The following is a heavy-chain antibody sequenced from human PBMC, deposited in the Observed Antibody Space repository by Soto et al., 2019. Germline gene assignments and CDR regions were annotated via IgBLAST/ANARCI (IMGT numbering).Heavy chain of an antibody. CDR1: GYTFTRNY. Sequence: QVQLVQSGAEVKDPGASVKVSCKTSGYTFTRNYIHWVRQAPGQGLEWMGVINPDGGRTSYAQNFQGRLTVTSEMSTSRVYMELSSLKFDDTAVYYCSRTIGVAEVAGGWWAYYFDSWGQGTRVTVSS. J-gene: IGHJ4*02. CDR3: SRTIGVAEVAGGWWAYYFDS. D-gene: IGHD6-13*01. CDR2: INPDGGRT. V-gene: IGHV1-46*01.